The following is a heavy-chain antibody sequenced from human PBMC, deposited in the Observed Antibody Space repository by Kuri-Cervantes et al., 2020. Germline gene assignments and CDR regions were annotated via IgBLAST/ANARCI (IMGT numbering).Heavy chain of an antibody. J-gene: IGHJ4*02. Sequence: GESLKISCTASGFTFGDYAMSWVRLAPGKGLEWVGFIRSKAYDGTTEYAASVKGRFTISRDDSKNTLYLQMNSLKTEDTAMYYCTRGTYYFGSGSYYWGQGTLVTVSS. CDR3: TRGTYYFGSGSYY. V-gene: IGHV3-49*04. CDR2: IRSKAYDGTT. D-gene: IGHD3-10*01. CDR1: GFTFGDYA.